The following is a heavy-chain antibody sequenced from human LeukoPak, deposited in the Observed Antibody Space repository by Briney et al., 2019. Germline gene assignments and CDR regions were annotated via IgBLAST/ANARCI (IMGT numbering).Heavy chain of an antibody. CDR3: ARDRGVDYCSGGSCSHYYYYMDV. J-gene: IGHJ6*03. D-gene: IGHD2-15*01. CDR1: GYTFTSYG. V-gene: IGHV1-18*01. Sequence: ASVKVSCKASGYTFTSYGISWVRQAPGQGLEWMGWISAYNGNTNYAQKFQGRVTMTRDTSISTAYMELSRLRSDDTAVYYCARDRGVDYCSGGSCSHYYYYMDVWGKGTTVTISS. CDR2: ISAYNGNT.